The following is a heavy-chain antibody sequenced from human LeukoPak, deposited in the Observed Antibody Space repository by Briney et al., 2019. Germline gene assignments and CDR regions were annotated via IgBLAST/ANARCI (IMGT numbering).Heavy chain of an antibody. D-gene: IGHD1-26*01. CDR3: AGRSYSDAFDI. Sequence: SETLSLTCAVYGGSFSGYYWSWIRQPPGKGLEWIGEINHSGSTNYNPSLKSRVTISVDTSKNQFSLKLSSATAADTAVYYCAGRSYSDAFDIWGQGTMVTVSS. CDR1: GGSFSGYY. V-gene: IGHV4-34*01. CDR2: INHSGST. J-gene: IGHJ3*02.